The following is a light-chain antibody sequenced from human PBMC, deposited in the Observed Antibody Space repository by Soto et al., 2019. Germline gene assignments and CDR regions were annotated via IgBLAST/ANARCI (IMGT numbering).Light chain of an antibody. CDR2: GAS. Sequence: EIVLTQSPGTLSLSPGERATLSCRASQSVSSSYLAWYQQKPGQAPRLLIYGASGRATGIPDSFSGSGSGTDFTLTISRLEPEDFAVYYCQQYPGYTFGQWTKLEIK. J-gene: IGKJ2*01. CDR1: QSVSSSY. CDR3: QQYPGYT. V-gene: IGKV3-20*01.